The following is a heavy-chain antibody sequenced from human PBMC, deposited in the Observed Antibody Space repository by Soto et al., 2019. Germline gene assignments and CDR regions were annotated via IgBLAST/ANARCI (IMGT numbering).Heavy chain of an antibody. V-gene: IGHV4-4*02. J-gene: IGHJ5*02. CDR3: ARVGLCYDSSRYWYEHWFDP. CDR2: IYHSGST. Sequence: PSETLSLTCAVSGGSISSSNWWSWVRQPPGRGLEWIGEIYHSGSTNYNPSLKSRVTISVDKSKNQFSLKLSSVTAADTAVYYCARVGLCYDSSRYWYEHWFDPWGQGTLVTVSS. D-gene: IGHD3-22*01. CDR1: GGSISSSNW.